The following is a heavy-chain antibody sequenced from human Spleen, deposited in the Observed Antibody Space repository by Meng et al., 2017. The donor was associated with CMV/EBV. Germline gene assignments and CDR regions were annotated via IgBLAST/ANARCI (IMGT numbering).Heavy chain of an antibody. D-gene: IGHD3-3*01. Sequence: GVTFLGYYWTSVRQPPGKGLEWIGEINHDGNTNYDPSLKSRVTISVDSSKKQFSLKMNSVTAADTGVYYCARGVRYLQWFENWFDPWGQGTLVTVSS. V-gene: IGHV4-34*01. CDR3: ARGVRYLQWFENWFDP. J-gene: IGHJ5*02. CDR1: GVTFLGYY. CDR2: INHDGNT.